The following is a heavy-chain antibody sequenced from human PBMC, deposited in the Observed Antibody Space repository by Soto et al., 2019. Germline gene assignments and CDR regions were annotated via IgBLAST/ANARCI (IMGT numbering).Heavy chain of an antibody. CDR3: ARAVPSYDYVWGSYRSHGSGFDY. CDR2: IYYSGST. CDR1: GGSISSGDYY. Sequence: PSETLSLTCTVSGGSISSGDYYWSWIRQPPGKGLEWIGYIYYSGSTYYNPSLKSRVTISVDTSKNQFSLKLSSVTAADTAVYYCARAVPSYDYVWGSYRSHGSGFDYWGQGTLVTVSS. V-gene: IGHV4-30-4*01. D-gene: IGHD3-16*02. J-gene: IGHJ4*02.